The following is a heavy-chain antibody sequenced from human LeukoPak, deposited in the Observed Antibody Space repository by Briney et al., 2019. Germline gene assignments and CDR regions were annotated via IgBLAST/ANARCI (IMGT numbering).Heavy chain of an antibody. V-gene: IGHV4-39*07. CDR1: GGSISSSNYY. D-gene: IGHD6-13*01. J-gene: IGHJ4*02. CDR2: IYYSGST. Sequence: TSETLSLTCTVSGGSISSSNYYWGWIRQPPGKGLEWIGNIYYSGSTYYNPSLKSRVTISVDTSKNQFSLKLSSVTAADTAVYYCARAGYSSRVFDYWGQGTLVTVSS. CDR3: ARAGYSSRVFDY.